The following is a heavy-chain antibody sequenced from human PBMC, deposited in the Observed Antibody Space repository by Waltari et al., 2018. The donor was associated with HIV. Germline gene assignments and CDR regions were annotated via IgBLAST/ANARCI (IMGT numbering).Heavy chain of an antibody. CDR3: VRRSVIGLDL. CDR1: GIIISNHA. V-gene: IGHV3-30*04. D-gene: IGHD3-10*01. Sequence: LVQSGGGVAQAGRSLRLSCAASGIIISNHALHWVRQSADKGLECGAVSTYDGGKEFVTGALKGRFIISRDNARDTLYLEMKALRVEDSGVYYCVRRSVIGLDLWGQGTTVIVS. J-gene: IGHJ6*02. CDR2: STYDGGKE.